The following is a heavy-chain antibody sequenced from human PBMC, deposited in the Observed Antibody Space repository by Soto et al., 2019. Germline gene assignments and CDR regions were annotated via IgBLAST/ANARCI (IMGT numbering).Heavy chain of an antibody. Sequence: SGGSLRLSCAGSDFVFSNYSMNWVRQAPGRGLEWVSYISSSSTNTYYAASVRGRFTISRDNAKNSLFLRMISLKDEDTAVYYCTRGTKGGSPPLWGRGTLVTVSS. J-gene: IGHJ4*02. V-gene: IGHV3-48*02. CDR1: DFVFSNYS. D-gene: IGHD1-7*01. CDR2: ISSSSTNT. CDR3: TRGTKGGSPPL.